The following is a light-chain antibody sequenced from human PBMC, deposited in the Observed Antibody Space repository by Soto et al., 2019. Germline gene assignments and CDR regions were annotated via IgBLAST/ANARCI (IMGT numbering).Light chain of an antibody. CDR1: SSDVGGYNY. V-gene: IGLV2-14*01. CDR2: DVS. CDR3: SSYTSSSTLYV. J-gene: IGLJ1*01. Sequence: QSALTQPASVSGSPGQSITISCTGTSSDVGGYNYVSWYQQHPGKAPKLMIFDVSNRPSGVSNRFSGSKYGNTASLTISGLQAEDEADYSCSSYTSSSTLYVFGTGTKLTVL.